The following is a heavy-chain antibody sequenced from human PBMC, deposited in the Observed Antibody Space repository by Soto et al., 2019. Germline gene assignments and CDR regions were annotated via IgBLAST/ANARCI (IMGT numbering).Heavy chain of an antibody. Sequence: AGGSLRLSCAASGFTFSSYGMHWVRQAPGKGLEWVAVIWYDGSNKYYADSVKGRFTISRDNSKNTLYLQMNSLRAEDTAVYYCARDDYGDSGGVSFDYWGPGTLVTVSS. V-gene: IGHV3-33*01. J-gene: IGHJ4*02. D-gene: IGHD4-17*01. CDR1: GFTFSSYG. CDR2: IWYDGSNK. CDR3: ARDDYGDSGGVSFDY.